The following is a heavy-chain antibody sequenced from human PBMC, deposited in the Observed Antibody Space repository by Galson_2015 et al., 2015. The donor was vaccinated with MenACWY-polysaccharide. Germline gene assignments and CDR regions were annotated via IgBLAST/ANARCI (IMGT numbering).Heavy chain of an antibody. V-gene: IGHV5-51*01. J-gene: IGHJ4*02. CDR2: IYPGDSDT. Sequence: QSGAEVKKPGESLTISCQGSQYTFSNYWVAWVRQMPGKGLEWMGIIYPGDSDTRYSPSFQGQVTISADKSISTAYLQWTSLKASDTAIYYCTRLSTIDSSWTPFEYWGQGTLVTVSS. CDR3: TRLSTIDSSWTPFEY. CDR1: QYTFSNYW. D-gene: IGHD5/OR15-5a*01.